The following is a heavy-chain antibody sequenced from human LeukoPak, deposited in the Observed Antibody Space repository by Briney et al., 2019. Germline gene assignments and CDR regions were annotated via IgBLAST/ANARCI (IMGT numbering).Heavy chain of an antibody. D-gene: IGHD2-8*01. J-gene: IGHJ4*02. CDR3: ARDLSRMGFFDY. V-gene: IGHV3-53*01. CDR2: IYSGGST. CDR1: GFTVSSNY. Sequence: GGSLRLSCAASGFTVSSNYMSWVRQAPGKGLEWVSVIYSGGSTYYADSVKGRFTISRDNSKNTLYLQMNSLSAEDTAVYYCARDLSRMGFFDYWGQGTLVTVSS.